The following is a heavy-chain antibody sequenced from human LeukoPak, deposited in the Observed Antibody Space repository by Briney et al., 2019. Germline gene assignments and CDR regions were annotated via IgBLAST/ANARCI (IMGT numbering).Heavy chain of an antibody. CDR3: ARYPEALDY. Sequence: SETLSLTCTVSGGSISSGDYYWSWIRQPPGTGLEWIGYIYYSGSTYYNPSLKSRVTISVDTSKNQFSLKLSSVTTADTAVYYCARYPEALDYWGQGTLVTVSS. J-gene: IGHJ4*02. CDR1: GGSISSGDYY. CDR2: IYYSGST. D-gene: IGHD1-14*01. V-gene: IGHV4-30-4*01.